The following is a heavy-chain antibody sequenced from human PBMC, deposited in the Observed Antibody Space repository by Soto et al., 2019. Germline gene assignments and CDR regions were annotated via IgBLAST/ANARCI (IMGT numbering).Heavy chain of an antibody. CDR1: GFTVSNNY. V-gene: IGHV3-53*01. Sequence: EVQLVESGGGLIQPGGSLRLSCAVSGFTVSNNYMSWVRQAPGKGLEGVSVIYSGGYTAYGDSVKGRFTISRDNSKNPLYFQMNTRGAGDPALFSWGTPPGGGGYWGQGTLVTVSS. D-gene: IGHD3-10*01. CDR3: GTPPGGGGY. J-gene: IGHJ4*02. CDR2: IYSGGYT.